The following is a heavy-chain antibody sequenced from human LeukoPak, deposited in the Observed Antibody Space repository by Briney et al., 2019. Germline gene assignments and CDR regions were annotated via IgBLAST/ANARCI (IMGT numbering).Heavy chain of an antibody. V-gene: IGHV3-21*01. CDR2: ISSSSSYI. CDR3: ARAVTWIDP. J-gene: IGHJ5*02. Sequence: PGGSLRLSCAASGFTFSSYGMNWVRQAPGKGLEWVSFISSSSSYIYYADSVKGRFTVSRDNSKNTLDLQMNGLRAEDTAVYYCARAVTWIDPWGQGTLVTVSS. CDR1: GFTFSSYG.